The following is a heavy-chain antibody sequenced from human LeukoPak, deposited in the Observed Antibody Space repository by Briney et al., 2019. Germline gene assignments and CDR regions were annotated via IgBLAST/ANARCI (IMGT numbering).Heavy chain of an antibody. V-gene: IGHV3-73*01. CDR2: IRSKANSYAT. J-gene: IGHJ4*02. CDR1: GFTFSGSA. D-gene: IGHD6-13*01. CDR3: TSVVSSSWYV. Sequence: PGGSPRLSCAASGFTFSGSAMHWVRQASGKGLEWVGRIRSKANSYATAYAASVKGRFTISRDDSKNTAYLQMNSLKTEDTAVYYCTSVVSSSWYVGGQGTLVTVSS.